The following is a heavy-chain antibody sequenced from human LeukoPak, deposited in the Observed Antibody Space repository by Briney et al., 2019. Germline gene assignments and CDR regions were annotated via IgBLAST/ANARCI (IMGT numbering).Heavy chain of an antibody. CDR3: ATEEYYYDSSGYYQDY. J-gene: IGHJ4*02. D-gene: IGHD3-22*01. CDR1: GFTFSSYA. Sequence: GGSLRLSCAASGFTFSSYATSWVRQAPGKGLEWVSAISGSGGSTYYADSVKGRFTISRDNSKNTLYLQMNSLRAEDTAVYYCATEEYYYDSSGYYQDYWGQGTLVTVSS. CDR2: ISGSGGST. V-gene: IGHV3-23*01.